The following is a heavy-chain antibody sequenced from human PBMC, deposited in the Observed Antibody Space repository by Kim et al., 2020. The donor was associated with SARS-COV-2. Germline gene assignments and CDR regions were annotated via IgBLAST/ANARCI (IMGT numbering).Heavy chain of an antibody. V-gene: IGHV3-23*01. D-gene: IGHD3-9*01. J-gene: IGHJ4*02. CDR3: AKGYYDILTGYYFDY. Sequence: DSGKGRFTISRDNSKNTLYLQMNSLRAEDTAVYYCAKGYYDILTGYYFDYWGQGTLVTVSS.